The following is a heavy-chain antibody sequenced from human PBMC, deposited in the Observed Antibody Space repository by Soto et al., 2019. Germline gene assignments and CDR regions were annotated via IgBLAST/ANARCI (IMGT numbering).Heavy chain of an antibody. CDR2: MNPNSGNT. Sequence: QVQLVQSGAEVKKPGASVKVSCKASGYTFTSYDINWVRQAPGQGLEWMGWMNPNSGNTGYAQKFQGRVTMTRNTSISTAYMELSSLRSEDTAVYYCASVEYYDSSGYYYRYFDLWGRGTLVTVSS. V-gene: IGHV1-8*01. D-gene: IGHD3-22*01. CDR1: GYTFTSYD. CDR3: ASVEYYDSSGYYYRYFDL. J-gene: IGHJ2*01.